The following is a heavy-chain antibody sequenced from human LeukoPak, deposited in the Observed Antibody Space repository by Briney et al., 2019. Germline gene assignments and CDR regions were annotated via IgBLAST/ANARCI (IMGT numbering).Heavy chain of an antibody. CDR3: ASGPLGLELRNYYYYMDV. CDR2: IIPIFGTA. Sequence: VASVKVSCKASGYTFTSYGISWVRQAPGQGLEWMGGIIPIFGTANYAQKFQGRVTITADESASTAYMELSSLRSEDTAVYYCASGPLGLELRNYYYYMDVWGKGATVTVSS. D-gene: IGHD1-7*01. J-gene: IGHJ6*03. V-gene: IGHV1-69*13. CDR1: GYTFTSYG.